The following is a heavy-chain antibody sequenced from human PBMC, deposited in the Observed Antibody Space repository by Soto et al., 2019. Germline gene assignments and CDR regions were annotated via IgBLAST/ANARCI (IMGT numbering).Heavy chain of an antibody. J-gene: IGHJ4*02. CDR2: INEDGGET. D-gene: IGHD3-3*01. CDR3: ASTRGY. V-gene: IGHV3-7*05. CDR1: GFTFTGYW. Sequence: EVQVVESGGGLVQPGGSLRLSCSVSGFTFTGYWMKWVRQAQGKGLEWVATINEDGGETYYVDSVRGRFTVSRDSAKNSMLLQMNSLRVEDTAVYYCASTRGYWGQGTLVTVSS.